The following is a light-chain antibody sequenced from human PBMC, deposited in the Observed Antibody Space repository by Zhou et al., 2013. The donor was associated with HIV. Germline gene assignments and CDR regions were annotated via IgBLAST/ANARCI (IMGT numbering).Light chain of an antibody. J-gene: IGKJ1*01. CDR2: GPS. Sequence: EIVLTQSPATLSLSAGARATLSCRASESISSYLAWYQQKPGQPPRLLIFGPSNRAPDRATGIPDRFSATGSGTDFTLTISRLEPEDFAVYYCQQYDNSPGTFGQGTKVDIK. CDR3: QQYDNSPGT. V-gene: IGKV3-20*01. CDR1: ESISSY.